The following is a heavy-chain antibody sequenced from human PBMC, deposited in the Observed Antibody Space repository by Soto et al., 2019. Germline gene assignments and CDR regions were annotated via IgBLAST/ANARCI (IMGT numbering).Heavy chain of an antibody. CDR1: GYTFTSYY. Sequence: QVQLVQSGAAVKKPGASVKVSCKASGYTFTSYYMHWVRQAPGQGLEWMGIINPSGGSTSYAQKCEGRVTMTRDTSTSTVYMELSSLRSEDTAVYYCARDHAESSSWYPHNWFDPWGQGTLVTVSS. CDR2: INPSGGST. D-gene: IGHD6-13*01. J-gene: IGHJ5*02. CDR3: ARDHAESSSWYPHNWFDP. V-gene: IGHV1-46*01.